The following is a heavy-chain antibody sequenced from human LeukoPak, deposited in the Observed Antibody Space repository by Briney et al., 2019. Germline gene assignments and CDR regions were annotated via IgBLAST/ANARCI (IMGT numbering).Heavy chain of an antibody. CDR3: ARTHDYGDERPYYFDY. V-gene: IGHV1-69*13. CDR2: IIPIFGTA. CDR1: GGTFSSYA. D-gene: IGHD4-17*01. Sequence: SVKVSCKASGGTFSSYAISWVRQAPGQGLEWMGGIIPIFGTANYAQKFQGRVTITADESTSTAYMELSSLRSEDTAVYYCARTHDYGDERPYYFDYWGQGALVTVSS. J-gene: IGHJ4*02.